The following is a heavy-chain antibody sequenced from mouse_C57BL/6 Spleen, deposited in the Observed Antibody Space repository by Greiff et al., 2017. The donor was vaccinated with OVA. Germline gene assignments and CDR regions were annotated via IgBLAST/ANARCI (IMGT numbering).Heavy chain of an antibody. CDR3: TTDYHGDVDY. J-gene: IGHJ2*01. Sequence: VQLKQSGAELVRPGASVKLSCTASGFNIKDDYMHWVKQRPEQGLEWIGWIDPENGDTEYASKFQGKATITADTSSNTAYLQLSSLTYEDTAVYYCTTDYHGDVDYWGQGTTLTVSS. CDR1: GFNIKDDY. D-gene: IGHD2-13*01. CDR2: IDPENGDT. V-gene: IGHV14-4*01.